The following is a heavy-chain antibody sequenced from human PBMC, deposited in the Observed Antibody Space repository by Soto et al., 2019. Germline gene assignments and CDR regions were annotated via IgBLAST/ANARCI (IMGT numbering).Heavy chain of an antibody. J-gene: IGHJ6*03. D-gene: IGHD5-18*01. Sequence: PGGSLRLSCAAAGFSFNTYNMIWVRQASGKGLEWVAFISSDSSYIYYADSVKGRFTISRDNSKNTLYLQMNSLRAEDTAVYYCARESLDTAMVNYYYYYMDVWGKGTTVTVSS. CDR2: ISSDSSYI. CDR1: GFSFNTYN. CDR3: ARESLDTAMVNYYYYYMDV. V-gene: IGHV3-21*01.